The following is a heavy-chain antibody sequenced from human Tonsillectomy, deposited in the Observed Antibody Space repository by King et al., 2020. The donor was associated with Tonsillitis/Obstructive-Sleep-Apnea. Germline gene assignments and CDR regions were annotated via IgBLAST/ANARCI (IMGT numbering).Heavy chain of an antibody. V-gene: IGHV3-49*05. CDR3: TSFPGARGCWFDP. CDR2: IRSKAYSGTT. J-gene: IGHJ5*02. CDR1: GFTFGDYA. D-gene: IGHD3-10*01. Sequence: VQLVESGGGLVKPGRSLRLSCTASGFTFGDYAMSWFRQAPGKGREWVGFIRSKAYSGTTEYAASVKGRFTISRDDSKSIAYLQMNSLKAEDTAVYYCTSFPGARGCWFDPWGQGTLVTVSS.